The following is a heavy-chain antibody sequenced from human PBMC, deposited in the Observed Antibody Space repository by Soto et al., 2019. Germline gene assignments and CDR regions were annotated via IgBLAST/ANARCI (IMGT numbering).Heavy chain of an antibody. D-gene: IGHD2-2*01. CDR1: GGSFSGYY. V-gene: IGHV4-34*01. Sequence: QVQLQQWGAGLLKPSETLSLTCAVYGGSFSGYYWSWIRQPPGKGLEWIGEINHSGSTNYNPSLKSRVTISVDTSKNQFSLKLSSVTAADTAVYYCARGRRFVPAARFDPWGQGTLVTVSS. CDR3: ARGRRFVPAARFDP. CDR2: INHSGST. J-gene: IGHJ5*02.